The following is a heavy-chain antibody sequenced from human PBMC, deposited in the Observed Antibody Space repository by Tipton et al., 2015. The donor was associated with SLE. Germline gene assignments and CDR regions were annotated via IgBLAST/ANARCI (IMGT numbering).Heavy chain of an antibody. CDR1: GGSISSSSYY. J-gene: IGHJ4*02. Sequence: TLSLTCTVSGGSISSSSYYWGWIRQPPGKGLEWIGSIYYSGSTYYNPSLKGRVTISVDTSKNQFSLKLSSVTAADTAVYYCARERQGYGSEPFFDYWGQGTLVTVSS. CDR2: IYYSGST. V-gene: IGHV4-39*07. CDR3: ARERQGYGSEPFFDY. D-gene: IGHD3-10*01.